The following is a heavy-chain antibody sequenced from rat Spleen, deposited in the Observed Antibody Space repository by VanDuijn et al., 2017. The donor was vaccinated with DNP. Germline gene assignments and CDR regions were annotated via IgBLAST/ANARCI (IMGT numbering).Heavy chain of an antibody. J-gene: IGHJ2*01. CDR2: INYSGTT. CDR3: ARERYYYYSGFDY. D-gene: IGHD1-2*01. CDR1: GYSITSNY. V-gene: IGHV3-1*01. Sequence: EVQLQESGPGLVKPSQSLSLTCSVSGYSITSNYWAWIRKFPGNKMEWMGYINYSGTTAYNPSLRSRISITRDTSKNQFFLQVNSVTTEDTATYYCARERYYYYSGFDYWGQGVMVTVSS.